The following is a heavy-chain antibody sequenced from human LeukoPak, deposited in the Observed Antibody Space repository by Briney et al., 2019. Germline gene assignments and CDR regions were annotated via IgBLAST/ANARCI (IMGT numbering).Heavy chain of an antibody. CDR1: GFNFSNYA. J-gene: IGHJ4*02. D-gene: IGHD1-26*01. CDR3: ARDVRVEATVGYYFDY. Sequence: GGSLRLSCAASGFNFSNYAMHWVRQAPGKGLEWVAVISYDGSIKYYVDSVEGRFTISRDNSKKALYLQMNSLRAEDTAVYYCARDVRVEATVGYYFDYWGQGTLVTVSS. V-gene: IGHV3-30-3*01. CDR2: ISYDGSIK.